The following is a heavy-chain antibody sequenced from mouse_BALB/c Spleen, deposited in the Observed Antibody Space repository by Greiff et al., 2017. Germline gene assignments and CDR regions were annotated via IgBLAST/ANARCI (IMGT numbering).Heavy chain of an antibody. D-gene: IGHD2-4*01. V-gene: IGHV3-2*02. Sequence: EVKLVESGPGLVKPSQSLSLTCTVTGYSITSDYAWNWIRQFPGNKLEWMGYISYSGSTSYNPSLKSRISITRDTSKNQFFLQLNSVTTEDTATYYCARFYYDCVGWFAYWGQGTLVTVSA. CDR3: ARFYYDCVGWFAY. CDR2: ISYSGST. CDR1: GYSITSDYA. J-gene: IGHJ3*01.